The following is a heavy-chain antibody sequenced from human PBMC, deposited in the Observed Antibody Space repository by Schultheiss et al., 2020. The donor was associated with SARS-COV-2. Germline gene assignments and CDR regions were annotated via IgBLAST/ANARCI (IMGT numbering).Heavy chain of an antibody. Sequence: GGSLRLSCAASGFTFTNAWMDWVRQAPGKGLEWVAVISYDGSNKYYADSVKGRFTISRDNSKNTLYLQMNSLRAEDTAVYYCAKEGRRWLQLSYFQHWGQGTLVTVSS. CDR1: GFTFTNAW. D-gene: IGHD5-24*01. CDR2: ISYDGSNK. CDR3: AKEGRRWLQLSYFQH. V-gene: IGHV3-30*18. J-gene: IGHJ1*01.